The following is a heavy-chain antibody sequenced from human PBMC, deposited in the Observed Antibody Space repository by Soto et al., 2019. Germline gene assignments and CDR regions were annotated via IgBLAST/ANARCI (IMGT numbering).Heavy chain of an antibody. D-gene: IGHD5-12*01. CDR3: ARDGEMATIKGWFDP. J-gene: IGHJ5*02. CDR2: IIPIFGTA. V-gene: IGHV1-69*06. CDR1: GGTFSSYA. Sequence: SVKVSCKASGGTFSSYAISWVRQAPGQGLEWMGGIIPIFGTANYAQKFQGRVTITADKSTSTAYMELSSLRSEDTAVYYCARDGEMATIKGWFDPWGQGTLVTVSS.